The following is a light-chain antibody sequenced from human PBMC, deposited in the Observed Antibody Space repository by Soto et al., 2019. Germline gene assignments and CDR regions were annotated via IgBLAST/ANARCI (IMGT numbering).Light chain of an antibody. CDR2: GAS. J-gene: IGKJ5*01. Sequence: EIVMTQSPATLSVSPGERATLSCRASQSFSSKLAWYQQKPGQAPRLLIYGASTRATGIPVRFSGSGSGTEFTLTISSLQSEDFAVYYCQQYNKWPPITFGQGTRLEI. V-gene: IGKV3-15*01. CDR1: QSFSSK. CDR3: QQYNKWPPIT.